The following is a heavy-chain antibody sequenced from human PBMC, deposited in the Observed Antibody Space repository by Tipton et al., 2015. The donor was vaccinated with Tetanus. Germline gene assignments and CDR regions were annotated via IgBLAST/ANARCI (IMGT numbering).Heavy chain of an antibody. V-gene: IGHV1-18*01. CDR1: GYTFTNYG. CDR3: ARLVRQWLVPEDY. Sequence: QSGPEVKKPGASVKVSCKASGYTFTNYGINWVRQAPGQGLEWMGWNSGYNGNTNYAQKFQGRVTMTTDTSTNTAYMELRSLRSDDTAVYYCARLVRQWLVPEDYWGQGTLVTVSS. CDR2: NSGYNGNT. J-gene: IGHJ4*02. D-gene: IGHD6-19*01.